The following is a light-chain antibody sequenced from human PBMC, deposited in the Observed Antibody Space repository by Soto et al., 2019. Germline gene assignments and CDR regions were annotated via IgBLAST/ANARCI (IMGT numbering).Light chain of an antibody. CDR1: QSVSSSY. CDR2: GAS. CDR3: QQYSSSPLT. V-gene: IGKV3-20*01. Sequence: VCSQIQDTLSLSPGERATLSCRASQSVSSSYLAWYQQKPGQAPRLLIYGASNRATGIPDRFSGSGSGTDFTLTISRLEPEDFAVYYCQQYSSSPLTFGGGTKVDIK. J-gene: IGKJ4*01.